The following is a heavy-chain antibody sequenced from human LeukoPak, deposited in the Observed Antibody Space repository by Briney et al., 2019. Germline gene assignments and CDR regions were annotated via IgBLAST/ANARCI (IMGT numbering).Heavy chain of an antibody. CDR1: GFTFSSYG. CDR3: AKDPGGYYDFWSGYSYYYYGMDV. J-gene: IGHJ6*02. CDR2: ISYDGSNK. Sequence: GGSLRLSCAASGFTFSSYGMHWVRQAPGKGLEWVAVISYDGSNKYYADSVKGRFTISRDNSKNTLYLQMNSLRAEDTAVYYCAKDPGGYYDFWSGYSYYYYGMDVWGQGTTVTVSS. D-gene: IGHD3-3*01. V-gene: IGHV3-30*18.